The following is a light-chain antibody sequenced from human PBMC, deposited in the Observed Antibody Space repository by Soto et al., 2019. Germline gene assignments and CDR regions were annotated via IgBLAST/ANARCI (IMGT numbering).Light chain of an antibody. CDR2: GPS. J-gene: IGKJ4*01. CDR3: QQYGNSPPLT. Sequence: EIVLMQSPGTLSLSPGERATLSCRASQSVSSSYLAWYQQKPGQAPRLLIDGPSSRATGTPDRFSVSGSGTDFTLTISRLEPEDFAVYYCQQYGNSPPLTFGGGTKVEIK. V-gene: IGKV3-20*01. CDR1: QSVSSSY.